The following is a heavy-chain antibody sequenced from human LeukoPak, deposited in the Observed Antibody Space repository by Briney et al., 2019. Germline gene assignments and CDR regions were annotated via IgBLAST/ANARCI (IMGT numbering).Heavy chain of an antibody. CDR1: GFTFSSYW. CDR2: IKQDGSEK. CDR3: AREVDFWSGYYTGRFDY. Sequence: GGSLRLSCAASGFTFSSYWMSWVRQAPGKGLEWVANIKQDGSEKYYVDSVKGRFTISRDNAKNTLYLQMNSLRAEDTAVYYCAREVDFWSGYYTGRFDYWGQGTLVTVSS. V-gene: IGHV3-7*01. J-gene: IGHJ4*02. D-gene: IGHD3-3*01.